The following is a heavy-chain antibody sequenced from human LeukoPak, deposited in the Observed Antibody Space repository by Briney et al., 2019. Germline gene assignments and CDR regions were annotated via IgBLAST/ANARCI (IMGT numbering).Heavy chain of an antibody. D-gene: IGHD4-17*01. J-gene: IGHJ4*02. CDR3: ARYGVYGDYDY. CDR1: GGSISGSY. Sequence: SETLSLTCTVSGGSISGSYWSWIRQPPGKALDWIGGIYYTGSTSHNLSLKSRVTMSVDTSKNQFSLQLRSVTAADTAVYYCARYGVYGDYDYWGQGTLVTVSS. V-gene: IGHV4-59*12. CDR2: IYYTGST.